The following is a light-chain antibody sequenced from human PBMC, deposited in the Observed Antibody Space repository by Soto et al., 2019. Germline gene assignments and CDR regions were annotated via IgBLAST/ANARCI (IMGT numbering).Light chain of an antibody. CDR1: QSVSTS. CDR2: DAS. CDR3: QQRSNWPWT. Sequence: EIVLTQSPATLSLSPGERATLSCRASQSVSTSLAWYQQKPGQAPRLLIYDASNRATGIPARFSGSGSGTDFRLTVSSREPEDFALYYCQQRSNWPWTFGQGTKVEIK. V-gene: IGKV3-11*01. J-gene: IGKJ1*01.